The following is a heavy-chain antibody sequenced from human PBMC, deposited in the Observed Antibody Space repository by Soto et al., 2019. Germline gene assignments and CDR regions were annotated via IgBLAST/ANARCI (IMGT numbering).Heavy chain of an antibody. V-gene: IGHV2-70*11. CDR2: IDWDDDK. J-gene: IGHJ3*02. Sequence: SGPTLVNPTQTLTLTCTFSGFSLSTSGMCVSWIRQPPGKALEWLARIDWDDDKYYSTSLKTRLTISKDTSKNQVVLTMTNMDPVDTATYYCARYITGTYRPAFDIWGQGTMVTVSS. CDR3: ARYITGTYRPAFDI. CDR1: GFSLSTSGMC. D-gene: IGHD1-20*01.